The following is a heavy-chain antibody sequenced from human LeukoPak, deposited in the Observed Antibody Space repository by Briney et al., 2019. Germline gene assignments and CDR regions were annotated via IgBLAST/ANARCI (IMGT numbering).Heavy chain of an antibody. Sequence: PSETLSLTCTVSGGSISSYYWSWIRQPPGKGLEWIGYIYTSGSTNYNPSLKSRVTISVDTSKNQFSPKLSSVTAADTAVYYCARLVGATGIDYWGQGTLVTVSS. J-gene: IGHJ4*02. CDR2: IYTSGST. V-gene: IGHV4-4*09. CDR1: GGSISSYY. D-gene: IGHD1-26*01. CDR3: ARLVGATGIDY.